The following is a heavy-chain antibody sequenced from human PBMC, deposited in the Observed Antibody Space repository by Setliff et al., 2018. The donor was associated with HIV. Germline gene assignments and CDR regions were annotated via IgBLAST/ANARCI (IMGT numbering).Heavy chain of an antibody. CDR2: ISAYTGNT. CDR3: ARARLQGIVTAVGPRDNCLDP. V-gene: IGHV1-18*01. D-gene: IGHD2-21*02. Sequence: GASVKVSCKASGYSFINYGIAWVRQAPGQGLEWMGWISAYTGNTDYASRFLGRVALTTDTSTSTAYMELRSLSSDDTAVYFCARARLQGIVTAVGPRDNCLDPWGQGTRVTVSS. J-gene: IGHJ5*02. CDR1: GYSFINYG.